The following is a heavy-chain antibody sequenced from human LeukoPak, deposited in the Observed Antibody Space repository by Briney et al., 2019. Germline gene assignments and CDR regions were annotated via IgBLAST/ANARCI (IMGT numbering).Heavy chain of an antibody. CDR1: GGTFSSYA. CDR3: ARPKLERLRYDAFDI. V-gene: IGHV1-69*13. D-gene: IGHD1-1*01. J-gene: IGHJ3*02. CDR2: IIPIFGTA. Sequence: SVKVSCKASGGTFSSYAISWVRQAPGQGLEWMGGIIPIFGTANYAQKFQGRVTITADESTSTAYMELSSLRSEDTAVYYCARPKLERLRYDAFDIWGQGTMVTVSS.